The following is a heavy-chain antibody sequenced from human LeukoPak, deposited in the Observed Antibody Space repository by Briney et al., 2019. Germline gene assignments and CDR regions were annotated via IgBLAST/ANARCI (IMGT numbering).Heavy chain of an antibody. CDR1: GGSISSYY. J-gene: IGHJ4*02. Sequence: SETLSLTCTVSGGSISSYYWSWIRQPPGKGLEWIGEINHSGSTNYNPSLKSRVTISVDTSKNQFSLKLSSVTAADTAVYYCARVSQYFDYWGQGTLVTVSS. V-gene: IGHV4-34*01. CDR3: ARVSQYFDY. CDR2: INHSGST.